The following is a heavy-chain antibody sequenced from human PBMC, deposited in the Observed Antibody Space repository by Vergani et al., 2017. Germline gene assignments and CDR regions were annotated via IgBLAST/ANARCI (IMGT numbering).Heavy chain of an antibody. CDR1: GFTFSSYA. Sequence: QVQLVESGGGVVQPGRSLRLSCAASGFTFSSYAMHWVRQAPGKGLEWVAVISYDGSNKYYADSVKGRFTISRDNSKNTLYLQMNSLRAEDTDVYYCARDYDFWSGYTMGAFDIWGQGTMVTVSS. J-gene: IGHJ3*02. D-gene: IGHD3-3*01. CDR2: ISYDGSNK. CDR3: ARDYDFWSGYTMGAFDI. V-gene: IGHV3-30*01.